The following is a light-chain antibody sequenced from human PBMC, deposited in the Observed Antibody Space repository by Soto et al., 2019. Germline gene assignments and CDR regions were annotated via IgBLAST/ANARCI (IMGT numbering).Light chain of an antibody. CDR1: QTITTS. Sequence: DIQMTHSPSSVSSSVVDRVTIPCRTSQTITTSLNWYRQKPGKAPEFMIYAVSSLQSGIPSRFGGRGSGKDFTLTITGLQPEDFATYYCQQNYSLQINFGQGTRLEIK. CDR2: AVS. V-gene: IGKV1-39*01. CDR3: QQNYSLQIN. J-gene: IGKJ5*01.